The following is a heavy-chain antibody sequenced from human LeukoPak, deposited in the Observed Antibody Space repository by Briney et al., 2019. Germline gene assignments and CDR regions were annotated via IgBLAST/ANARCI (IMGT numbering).Heavy chain of an antibody. D-gene: IGHD3-10*01. V-gene: IGHV1-2*02. Sequence: ASVKVSCKASGYTFTGYYMHWVRQAPGQGLEWMGWINPNSGGTNYAQKFQGRVTMTRDTSISTAYMELSRLRSDDTAVYYCARAGTTMVRGVIINYYYYYMDVWGKGTTVTISS. CDR3: ARAGTTMVRGVIINYYYYYMDV. J-gene: IGHJ6*03. CDR2: INPNSGGT. CDR1: GYTFTGYY.